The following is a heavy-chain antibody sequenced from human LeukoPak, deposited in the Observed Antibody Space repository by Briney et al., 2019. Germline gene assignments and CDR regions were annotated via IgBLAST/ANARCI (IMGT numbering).Heavy chain of an antibody. CDR2: IIPIFGTA. D-gene: IGHD2-21*01. CDR3: ARDYGDYYGFDY. J-gene: IGHJ4*02. Sequence: SVKVSCKASGGTFSSYAISWVRQAPGQGLEWMGGIIPIFGTANYAQKFQGRVTITADESTSTAYMELSSLRSEDTAVYYCARDYGDYYGFDYWGQGTLVTVSS. V-gene: IGHV1-69*13. CDR1: GGTFSSYA.